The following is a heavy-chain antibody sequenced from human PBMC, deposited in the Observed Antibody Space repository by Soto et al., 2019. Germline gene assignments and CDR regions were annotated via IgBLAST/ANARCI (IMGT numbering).Heavy chain of an antibody. D-gene: IGHD5-18*01. CDR3: ARIATAMVAYGMDV. CDR2: IYYSGST. J-gene: IGHJ6*02. V-gene: IGHV4-28*01. CDR1: GYSISSSNW. Sequence: QVQLQESGPGLVKPSDTLSLTCAVSGYSISSSNWWGWIRQPPGKGLEWIGYIYYSGSTYYNPSLTSRVTXFVSTXXNLFSLKLSSVPAVDTAVYYCARIATAMVAYGMDVWGQGTTVTVSS.